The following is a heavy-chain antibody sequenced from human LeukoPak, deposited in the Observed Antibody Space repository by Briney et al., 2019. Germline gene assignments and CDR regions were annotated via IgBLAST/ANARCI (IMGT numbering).Heavy chain of an antibody. J-gene: IGHJ5*02. D-gene: IGHD4-23*01. Sequence: PETLSLTCAVYGGSFSGYYWSWIRQPPGKGLEWIGEINHSGSTNYNPSLKSRVTISVDTSKNQFSLKLSSVTAADTAVYYCARGRRYGGNRLNWFDPWGQGTLVTVSS. CDR1: GGSFSGYY. CDR2: INHSGST. V-gene: IGHV4-34*01. CDR3: ARGRRYGGNRLNWFDP.